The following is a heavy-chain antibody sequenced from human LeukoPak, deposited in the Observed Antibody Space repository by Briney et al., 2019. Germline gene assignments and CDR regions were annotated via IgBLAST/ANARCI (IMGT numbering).Heavy chain of an antibody. CDR1: GGTFSSYA. D-gene: IGHD3-16*01. V-gene: IGHV1-69*06. J-gene: IGHJ4*02. CDR2: IIPICGTT. CDR3: AGGAYDYGWGSPGN. Sequence: SGKVSCKASGGTFSSYAVSWVRQAPGQGLGWLGEIIPICGTTNYAQQYQRSATTTADTTTHTAHMQLTSPRSEDTAVYYCAGGAYDYGWGSPGNWGQGTLVTVSS.